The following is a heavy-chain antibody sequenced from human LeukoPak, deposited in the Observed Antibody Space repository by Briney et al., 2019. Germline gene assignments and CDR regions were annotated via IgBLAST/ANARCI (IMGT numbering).Heavy chain of an antibody. CDR2: IIPIFGTA. D-gene: IGHD5-12*01. Sequence: ASVKVSCKASGGTFSSYAISWVRQAPGQGLEWMGGIIPIFGTANYAQKFQGRVTITADKSTSTAYMELSSLRSEDTAVYYCARDLNDVDIVATILGYWGQGTLVTVSP. CDR1: GGTFSSYA. V-gene: IGHV1-69*06. J-gene: IGHJ4*02. CDR3: ARDLNDVDIVATILGY.